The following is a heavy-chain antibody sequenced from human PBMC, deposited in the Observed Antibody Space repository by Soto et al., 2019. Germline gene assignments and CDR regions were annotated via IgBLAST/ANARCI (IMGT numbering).Heavy chain of an antibody. V-gene: IGHV1-69*01. CDR1: GGTFSTYG. CDR2: LIPIFDTT. J-gene: IGHJ6*02. D-gene: IGHD6-13*01. CDR3: ARDEAAAATSGMEV. Sequence: QVQLVQSGAEVKKPGYSVKVSCQASGGTFSTYGINWVRQAPGQGLEWMGGLIPIFDTTNYAQKFQGKFTITADESTSTVYMELSSLRAEDKDEYYCARDEAAAATSGMEVRGQGTTVTVSS.